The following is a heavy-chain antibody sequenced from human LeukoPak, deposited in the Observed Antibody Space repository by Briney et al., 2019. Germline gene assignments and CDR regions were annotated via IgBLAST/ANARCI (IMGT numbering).Heavy chain of an antibody. CDR1: GFTFSSYE. CDR2: ISSSGSTI. CDR3: TTDSGSYYGSDY. J-gene: IGHJ4*02. D-gene: IGHD1-26*01. Sequence: GGSLRLSCAASGFTFSSYEMNWVRQAPGKGLEWVSYISSSGSTIYYADSVKGRFTISRDNAKNSLYLQMNSLRAEDTAVYYCTTDSGSYYGSDYWGQGTLVTVSS. V-gene: IGHV3-48*03.